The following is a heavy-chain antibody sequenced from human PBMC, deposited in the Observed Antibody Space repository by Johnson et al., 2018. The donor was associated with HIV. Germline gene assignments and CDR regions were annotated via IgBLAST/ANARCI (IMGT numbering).Heavy chain of an antibody. CDR1: GLSFSDFG. D-gene: IGHD3-3*01. CDR3: AKDRQFLEWYDAFDI. CDR2: IRYDGSNK. Sequence: QVLLVESGGGVVQPGKSLTLSCVASGLSFSDFGIHWVRQAPGKGLEWVAFIRYDGSNKYSADSVTGRFTISRDNSKNTLYLQMNSLRAEDTAVYYCAKDRQFLEWYDAFDIWGQGTMVTVSS. V-gene: IGHV3-30*02. J-gene: IGHJ3*02.